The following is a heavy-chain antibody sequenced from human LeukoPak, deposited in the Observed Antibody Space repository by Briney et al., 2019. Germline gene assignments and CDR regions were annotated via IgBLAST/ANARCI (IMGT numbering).Heavy chain of an antibody. Sequence: SETLSLTCAVYGGSFSGYYWSWTRQPPGKGLEWIREINHSGSTNYNPSLKSRVTISVDTSKNQFSLKLSSVTAADTAVYYCAAGLSADYWGQGTLVTVSS. CDR1: GGSFSGYY. J-gene: IGHJ4*02. V-gene: IGHV4-34*01. CDR3: AAGLSADY. CDR2: INHSGST.